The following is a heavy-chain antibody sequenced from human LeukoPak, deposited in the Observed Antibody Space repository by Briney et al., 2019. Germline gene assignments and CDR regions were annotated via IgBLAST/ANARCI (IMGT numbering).Heavy chain of an antibody. Sequence: GGSLRLSCAASDFSFITYAMSWVRQAPGKGLEWVSTITGRGDATYYADSVKGRFTISRDNAKNTLNLQMNSLRAEDTAVYYCARDLGQYYDTSDNWFDPWGQGTLVTVSS. D-gene: IGHD3-22*01. J-gene: IGHJ5*02. CDR3: ARDLGQYYDTSDNWFDP. CDR2: ITGRGDAT. CDR1: DFSFITYA. V-gene: IGHV3-23*01.